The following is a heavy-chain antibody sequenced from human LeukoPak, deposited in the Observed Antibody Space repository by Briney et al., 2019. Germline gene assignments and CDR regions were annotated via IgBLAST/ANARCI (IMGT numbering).Heavy chain of an antibody. CDR2: ISSSSSTI. J-gene: IGHJ4*02. Sequence: GGSLRLSCAASGFTFSSYSMNWVRQAPGKGLEWDSYISSSSSTIYYADSVKGRFTISRDNAKNSLYLQMNSLRAEDTAVYYCARDLGYYGSGSYYNEGYFDYWGQGTLVTVSS. D-gene: IGHD3-10*01. V-gene: IGHV3-48*01. CDR3: ARDLGYYGSGSYYNEGYFDY. CDR1: GFTFSSYS.